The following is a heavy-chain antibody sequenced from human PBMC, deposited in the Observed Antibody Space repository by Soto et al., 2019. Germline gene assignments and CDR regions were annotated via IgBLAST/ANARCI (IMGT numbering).Heavy chain of an antibody. D-gene: IGHD4-17*01. CDR1: GFTFRNYW. V-gene: IGHV3-7*01. CDR2: IKHDGREK. CDR3: ARLYGGNTPVDY. J-gene: IGHJ4*02. Sequence: DVQLVESGGGLVQPGGSLRLSCTASGFTFRNYWRSWVGQAPGKGLEGVASIKHDGREKYYVDSVKGRFTISRDNAKNSLFLQMDGLRAEDAAVYYCARLYGGNTPVDYWGQGTLVTVSS.